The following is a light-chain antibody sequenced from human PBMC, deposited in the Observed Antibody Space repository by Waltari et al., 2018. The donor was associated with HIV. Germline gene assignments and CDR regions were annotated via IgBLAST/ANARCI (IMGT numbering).Light chain of an antibody. V-gene: IGKV3-11*01. J-gene: IGKJ2*03. Sequence: ETVLTPSPATLSFSPGERADLPFRASQHVSSYLAWYQQKPGQAPRLLIYGASNRATGIPARFSGSGSGTDFTLTINSLEPEDFAVYYCQQRSNWPPRYSFGQGTKLEIK. CDR2: GAS. CDR3: QQRSNWPPRYS. CDR1: QHVSSY.